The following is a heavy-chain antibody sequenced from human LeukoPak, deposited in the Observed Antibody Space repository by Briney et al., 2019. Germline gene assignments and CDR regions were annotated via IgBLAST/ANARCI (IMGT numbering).Heavy chain of an antibody. D-gene: IGHD1-26*01. V-gene: IGHV5-51*01. J-gene: IGHJ4*02. CDR2: IYPGDSET. CDR3: ARRRDLYSGSYYPFDY. Sequence: KAGESLKISCKGSGYSFTSYWIGWVRQMPGKGLEWMGIIYPGDSETRYSPSFQGQVTISADKSISTAYLQWSSLKASDTAMYYCARRRDLYSGSYYPFDYWGQGTLVAVSS. CDR1: GYSFTSYW.